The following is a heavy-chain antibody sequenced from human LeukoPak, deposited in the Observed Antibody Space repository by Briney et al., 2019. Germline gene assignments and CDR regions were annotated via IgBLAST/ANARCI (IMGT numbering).Heavy chain of an antibody. J-gene: IGHJ4*02. CDR1: GGSISSSSYY. D-gene: IGHD1-20*01. CDR3: ARLYRKTYKWNDQPDY. V-gene: IGHV4-39*07. Sequence: PSETLSLTCSVSGGSISSSSYYWGWIRQPPGKGLEWIGTFHYSGSTYYNPSLKSRVTISVNMSKNQFSLRLISVTAADTAVYYCARLYRKTYKWNDQPDYWGQGTLVTVSS. CDR2: FHYSGST.